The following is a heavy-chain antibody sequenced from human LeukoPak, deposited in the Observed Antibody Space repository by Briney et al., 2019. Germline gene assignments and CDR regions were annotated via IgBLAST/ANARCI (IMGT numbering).Heavy chain of an antibody. CDR1: GFSFSNDW. V-gene: IGHV3-7*01. CDR2: INQDESKK. CDR3: ARDHAYRTDY. J-gene: IGHJ4*02. Sequence: GGSLRLSCAASGFSFSNDWMCWVRQAPGKGLEWVANINQDESKKYYVDSVKGRFTISRDNAKNSLYLQMSSLRAEDTAVYYCARDHAYRTDYWGEGALVTVSS. D-gene: IGHD2-2*01.